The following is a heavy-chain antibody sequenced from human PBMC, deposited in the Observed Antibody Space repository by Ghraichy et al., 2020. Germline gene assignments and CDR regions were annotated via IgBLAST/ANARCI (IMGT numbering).Heavy chain of an antibody. J-gene: IGHJ6*04. CDR3: ANINSNIAAPNMDV. V-gene: IGHV4-34*01. Sequence: SETLSLTCGLSGGSLSRYFWSWIRQSPEKGLEWIGDINQNGITNYSPALKSRVTISVDTSKNQFSLKLSSVTAADTAVYYCANINSNIAAPNMDVWGTGTTVTVSS. CDR1: GGSLSRYF. D-gene: IGHD6-6*01. CDR2: INQNGIT.